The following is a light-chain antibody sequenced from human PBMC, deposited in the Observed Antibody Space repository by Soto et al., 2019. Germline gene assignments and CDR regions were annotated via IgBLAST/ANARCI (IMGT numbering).Light chain of an antibody. CDR3: MQALEPPLT. CDR2: LGS. V-gene: IGKV2-28*01. Sequence: DIVMTQSPLSLPVTPGESASISCRSSRSLLNSNGYNCLDWYLQKPRQSPQLLIHLGSSRASGGPDRFSGSGSGTDFTLKISRVEAEDVGVYYCMQALEPPLTFGGGTKVDIK. CDR1: RSLLNSNGYNC. J-gene: IGKJ4*01.